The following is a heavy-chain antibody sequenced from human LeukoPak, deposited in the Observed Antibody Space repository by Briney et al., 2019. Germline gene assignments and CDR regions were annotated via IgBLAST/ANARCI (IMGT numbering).Heavy chain of an antibody. CDR2: IYTGGST. D-gene: IGHD6-13*01. V-gene: IGHV4-61*02. CDR1: GGSISSGSYY. CDR3: ARYSAAAGMDY. Sequence: PSETLSLTCTVSGGSISSGSYYWSWIRQPAGKGLEWIGRIYTGGSTNYNPSLKSRVTISVDTSKNQFSLRLSSATAADTAVYYCARYSAAAGMDYWGQGTLVTVSS. J-gene: IGHJ4*02.